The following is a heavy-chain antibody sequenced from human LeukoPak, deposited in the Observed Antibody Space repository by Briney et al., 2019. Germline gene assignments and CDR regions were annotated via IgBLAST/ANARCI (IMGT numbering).Heavy chain of an antibody. CDR3: ARAARSFHSSYYFDY. CDR2: MSYDGVDE. Sequence: GGSLRLSCTTTGFTSSIYSMHWVRQAPGKGLEWVAVMSYDGVDEYYADSVKGRFTIFRDNSKDTLYLQLNSLRAEDTAVYYCARAARSFHSSYYFDYWGQGTLVTVSS. D-gene: IGHD6-6*01. CDR1: GFTSSIYS. J-gene: IGHJ4*02. V-gene: IGHV3-30*04.